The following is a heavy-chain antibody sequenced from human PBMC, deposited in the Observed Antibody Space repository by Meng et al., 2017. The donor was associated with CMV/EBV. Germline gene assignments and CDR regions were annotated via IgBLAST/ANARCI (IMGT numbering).Heavy chain of an antibody. CDR1: GGSFSGYY. CDR3: ARAGAFPIPVLRYFDSGEYYFDY. CDR2: INHSGST. V-gene: IGHV4-34*01. J-gene: IGHJ4*02. D-gene: IGHD3-9*01. Sequence: GSLRLSCAVYGGSFSGYYWSWIRQPPGKGLEWIGEINHSGSTNYNPSLKSRVTISVDTSKNQFSLKLSSVTAEDTAVYYCARAGAFPIPVLRYFDSGEYYFDYWGQGTLVTVSS.